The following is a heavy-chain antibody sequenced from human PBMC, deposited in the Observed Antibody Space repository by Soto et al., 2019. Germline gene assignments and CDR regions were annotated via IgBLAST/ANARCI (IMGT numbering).Heavy chain of an antibody. D-gene: IGHD3-3*01. CDR2: IYYTGST. V-gene: IGHV4-59*01. CDR3: ARGVFWSGSQIYYLDY. CDR1: GGSISNYF. J-gene: IGHJ4*02. Sequence: SETLSLTCSVSGGSISNYFWSWIRQPPGKGLEWIGYIYYTGSTNFNPSLKSRVTMSVDTSKNQFSLKLSSVTAADTAVYYCARGVFWSGSQIYYLDYWGQGSPVTVSS.